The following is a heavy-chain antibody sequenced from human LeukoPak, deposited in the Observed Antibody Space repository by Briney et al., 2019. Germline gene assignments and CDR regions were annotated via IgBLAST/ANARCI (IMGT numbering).Heavy chain of an antibody. Sequence: SETPSLTCTVSGGSISPYYWTWIRQSPGKALEWIGYMYYSGRTSHNPSLKSRVTMSVDTSKNQFSLQLSSVTAADTAVYYCARDGNPWNLDVWGRGTLVTVSS. V-gene: IGHV4-59*12. CDR1: GGSISPYY. D-gene: IGHD1-14*01. J-gene: IGHJ2*01. CDR2: MYYSGRT. CDR3: ARDGNPWNLDV.